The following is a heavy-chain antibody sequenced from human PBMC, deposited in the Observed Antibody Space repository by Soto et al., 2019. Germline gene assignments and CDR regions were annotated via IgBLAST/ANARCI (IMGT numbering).Heavy chain of an antibody. CDR3: TRGGYGDYVFDS. D-gene: IGHD4-17*01. V-gene: IGHV3-23*01. Sequence: GGSLRLSCAASGFTFSSYAMSWVRQAPGKGLEWVSTINGLGDSTYYADSVKGRFTISRDISKNTLYLQMSSVRAEDTAIYYRTRGGYGDYVFDSWGQGTLVTVSS. CDR2: INGLGDST. J-gene: IGHJ4*02. CDR1: GFTFSSYA.